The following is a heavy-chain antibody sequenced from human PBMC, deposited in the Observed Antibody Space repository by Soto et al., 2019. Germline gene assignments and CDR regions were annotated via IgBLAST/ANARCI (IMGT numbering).Heavy chain of an antibody. V-gene: IGHV1-18*01. Sequence: ASVKVSCKASGYTFTSYGISWVRQAPGQGLEWMGWISAYNGNTNYAQKLQGRVTMTTDTSTSTAYMELRSLRSDDTAVYYCARDQYGSTSCYECYGMDVWGQGTTVTVSS. CDR2: ISAYNGNT. CDR1: GYTFTSYG. D-gene: IGHD2-2*01. J-gene: IGHJ6*02. CDR3: ARDQYGSTSCYECYGMDV.